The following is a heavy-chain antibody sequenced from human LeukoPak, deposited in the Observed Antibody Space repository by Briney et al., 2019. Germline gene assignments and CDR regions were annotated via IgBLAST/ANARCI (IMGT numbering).Heavy chain of an antibody. CDR2: ISSSGITL. CDR1: GFIFTSYA. Sequence: GGSLRLSCAASGFIFTSYAMTWIRQAPGKGLEWVSYISSSGITLYYAESVKGRFNIYRDNDKNSLYLQMNSLRAEDTAVYYCARDGAAAGSDYYYYMDVWGKGTTVTVSS. CDR3: ARDGAAAGSDYYYYMDV. V-gene: IGHV3-48*04. J-gene: IGHJ6*03. D-gene: IGHD6-13*01.